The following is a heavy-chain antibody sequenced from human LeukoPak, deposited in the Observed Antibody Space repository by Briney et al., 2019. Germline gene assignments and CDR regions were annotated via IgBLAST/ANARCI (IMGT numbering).Heavy chain of an antibody. CDR1: GYTFTGYY. D-gene: IGHD6-13*01. CDR2: INPNSGGT. V-gene: IGHV1-2*02. CDR3: ARDLEFYSSSWYPSDWFDP. J-gene: IGHJ5*02. Sequence: ASVKASCKASGYTFTGYYMHWVRQAPGQGLEWMGWINPNSGGTNYAQKFQGRVTMTRDTSISTAYMELSRLRSDDTAVYYCARDLEFYSSSWYPSDWFDPWGQGTLVTVSS.